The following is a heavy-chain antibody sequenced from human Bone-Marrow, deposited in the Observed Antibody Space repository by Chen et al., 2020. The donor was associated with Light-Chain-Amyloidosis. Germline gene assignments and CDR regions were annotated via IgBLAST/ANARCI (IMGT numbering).Heavy chain of an antibody. D-gene: IGHD6-25*01. CDR2: ISRGGTT. V-gene: IGHV3-53*01. CDR3: ARDPEISSGGFDL. J-gene: IGHJ2*01. CDR1: GFAVSDNY. Sequence: EVQLVESGGGLIQPGGSLRLSCAASGFAVSDNYMSWVRQAPGKGLEWVSLISRGGTTYYADSVKGRFTISRDNSKNTLYLQMNSLSADDSAVYYCARDPEISSGGFDLWGRGTLVTVSS.